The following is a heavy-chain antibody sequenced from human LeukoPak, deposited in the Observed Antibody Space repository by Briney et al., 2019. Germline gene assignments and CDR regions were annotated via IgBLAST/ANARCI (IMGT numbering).Heavy chain of an antibody. V-gene: IGHV4-59*08. D-gene: IGHD6-19*01. CDR1: GGSISSYY. CDR3: ARTRAVAGKWGHYFDY. Sequence: SETLSLTCTVSGGSISSYYWSWIRQPPGKGLEWIGYIYYSGSTNYNPSLKSRVTISVDTSKNQFSLKLSSVTAADTAVYYCARTRAVAGKWGHYFDYWGQGTLVTVSS. CDR2: IYYSGST. J-gene: IGHJ4*02.